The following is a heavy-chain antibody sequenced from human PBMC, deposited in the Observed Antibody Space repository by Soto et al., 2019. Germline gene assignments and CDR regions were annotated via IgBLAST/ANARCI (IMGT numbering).Heavy chain of an antibody. CDR1: GFTFSSYG. Sequence: QVQLVESGGGVVQPGRSLRLSCAASGFTFSSYGMHWVRQAPGKGLEWVAVISYDGSNKYYADSVKGRFTISRDNSKNTLYLQMNSLRAEDTAVYYCGKVGSVVVPGPLGEVDYWGQGTLVTVSS. V-gene: IGHV3-30*18. CDR2: ISYDGSNK. CDR3: GKVGSVVVPGPLGEVDY. D-gene: IGHD2-2*01. J-gene: IGHJ4*02.